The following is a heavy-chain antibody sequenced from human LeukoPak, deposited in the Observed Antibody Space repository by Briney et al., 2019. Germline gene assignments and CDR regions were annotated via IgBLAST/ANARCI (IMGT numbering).Heavy chain of an antibody. CDR2: ISGSGGST. J-gene: IGHJ4*02. CDR3: ARDRGYSSGWPNFDY. CDR1: GFTFSSYA. D-gene: IGHD6-19*01. V-gene: IGHV3-23*01. Sequence: GGSLRLSCAASGFTFSSYAMSWVRQAPGKGLEWVSAISGSGGSTYCADSVKGRFTISRDNSKNTLYLQMNSLRAEDTAVYYCARDRGYSSGWPNFDYWGQGTLVTVSS.